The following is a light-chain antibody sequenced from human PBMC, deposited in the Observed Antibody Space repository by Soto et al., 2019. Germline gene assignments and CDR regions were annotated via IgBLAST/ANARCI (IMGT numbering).Light chain of an antibody. CDR1: QSISSY. Sequence: DIHMTQSPSSLSASVGDRITITCLASQSISSYLNWYYQKPGKAPKLLISAASSLHSGVPSRFSGSGSGADFTLTISSLQPEDFATYFCQQSYTIPFTFGQGTKVDI. V-gene: IGKV1-39*01. CDR3: QQSYTIPFT. CDR2: AAS. J-gene: IGKJ2*01.